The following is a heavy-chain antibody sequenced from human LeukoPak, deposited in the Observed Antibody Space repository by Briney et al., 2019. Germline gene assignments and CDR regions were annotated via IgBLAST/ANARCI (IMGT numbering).Heavy chain of an antibody. Sequence: GGSLRLSCAASGFTFNSYWMSWVRQAPGKGLEWVANIKQDGSEKYYVDSVKGRFTISRDNAKNSLYLQMNSLRAEDTAVYYCARDQREGATWMSVWGKGTTVTVSS. J-gene: IGHJ6*04. CDR1: GFTFNSYW. D-gene: IGHD1-26*01. CDR3: ARDQREGATWMSV. CDR2: IKQDGSEK. V-gene: IGHV3-7*01.